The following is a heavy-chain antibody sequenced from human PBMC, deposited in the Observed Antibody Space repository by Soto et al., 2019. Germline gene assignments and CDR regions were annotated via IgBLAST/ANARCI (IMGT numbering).Heavy chain of an antibody. D-gene: IGHD2-21*02. CDR3: AREDDGGDRDYYGLDV. Sequence: SETLSLTCTVSGGSIGSDIYHWTWIRQSPGKGLEWIGYIYYSGSIFYNPSFKSRVTISVDTSKNQFSLQLSSVTAADTAVYFCAREDDGGDRDYYGLDVWGQGTTVTVSS. CDR2: IYYSGSI. V-gene: IGHV4-30-4*08. J-gene: IGHJ6*02. CDR1: GGSIGSDIYH.